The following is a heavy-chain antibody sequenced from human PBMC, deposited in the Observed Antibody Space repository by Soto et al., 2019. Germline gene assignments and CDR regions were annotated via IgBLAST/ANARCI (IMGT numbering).Heavy chain of an antibody. D-gene: IGHD3-22*01. CDR2: IWYDGSNK. J-gene: IGHJ4*02. V-gene: IGHV3-33*01. CDR1: GFTFSSYG. Sequence: GGSLRLSCAASGFTFSSYGMHWVRQAPGKGLEWVAVIWYDGSNKYYADSVKGRFTISRDNSKNTLYLHMNSLRAEDTAVYYCARGGGYYDSSCSPAPCDYWGRGPLVTVAS. CDR3: ARGGGYYDSSCSPAPCDY.